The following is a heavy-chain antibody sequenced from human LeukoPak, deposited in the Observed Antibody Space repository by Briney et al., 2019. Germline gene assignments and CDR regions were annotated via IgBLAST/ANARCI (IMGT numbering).Heavy chain of an antibody. V-gene: IGHV1-2*06. Sequence: ASVKVSCKASGYTFTGYYMHWVRQAPGQGLEWMGRINPNSGGTNYAQKFQGRVTMTRDTSISTAYMELSRLRSDDTAVYYCARALRYCSSTSCYYYYYGMDVWGQGTTVTVSS. CDR1: GYTFTGYY. D-gene: IGHD2-2*01. J-gene: IGHJ6*02. CDR3: ARALRYCSSTSCYYYYYGMDV. CDR2: INPNSGGT.